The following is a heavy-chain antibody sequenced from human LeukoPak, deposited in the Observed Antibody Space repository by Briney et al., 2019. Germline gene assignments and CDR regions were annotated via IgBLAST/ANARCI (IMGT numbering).Heavy chain of an antibody. J-gene: IGHJ4*02. CDR3: ARGPPTDYYDSSGFYYVFDY. Sequence: SETLSLTCAVYGGSFRGYYWSWIRQPPGKGLEWIGEINHSGSTNYNPSLKSRVTISVDTSKNQFSLKLSSVTAADTAVYFCARGPPTDYYDSSGFYYVFDYWGQGTLVTVSS. CDR1: GGSFRGYY. CDR2: INHSGST. V-gene: IGHV4-34*01. D-gene: IGHD3-22*01.